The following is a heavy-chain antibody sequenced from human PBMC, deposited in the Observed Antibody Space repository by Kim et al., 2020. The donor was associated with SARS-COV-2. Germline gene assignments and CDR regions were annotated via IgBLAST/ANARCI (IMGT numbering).Heavy chain of an antibody. D-gene: IGHD3-10*01. J-gene: IGHJ1*01. CDR3: AKGGYYGSGSYYQYFQH. Sequence: VKGRFTISRDNSKNTLYLQMNSLRAEDTAVYYCAKGGYYGSGSYYQYFQHWGQGTLVTVSS. V-gene: IGHV3-30*02.